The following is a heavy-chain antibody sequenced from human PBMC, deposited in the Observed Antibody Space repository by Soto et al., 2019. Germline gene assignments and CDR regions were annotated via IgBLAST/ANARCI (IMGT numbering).Heavy chain of an antibody. D-gene: IGHD6-13*01. Sequence: SETLSLTCTVSVGSFSSGSYYWSWILQPPGKGLEWIGYIYYSGSTNYNPSLKSRVTISVDTSKNQFSLKLSSVTAADTAVYYCARVMLERYSSSWWKGWFDPWGQGTLVTVSS. CDR2: IYYSGST. V-gene: IGHV4-61*01. CDR3: ARVMLERYSSSWWKGWFDP. J-gene: IGHJ5*02. CDR1: VGSFSSGSYY.